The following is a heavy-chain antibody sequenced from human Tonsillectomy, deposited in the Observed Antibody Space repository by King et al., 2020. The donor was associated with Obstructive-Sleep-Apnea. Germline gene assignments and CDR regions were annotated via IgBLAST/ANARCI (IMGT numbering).Heavy chain of an antibody. CDR1: GFTFDDYA. V-gene: IGHV3-9*01. J-gene: IGHJ5*02. CDR3: ARGGYSSSWS. CDR2: ISCNSGSI. D-gene: IGHD6-13*01. Sequence: QLVQSGGGLVQPGRSLRLSCAASGFTFDDYAMHWVRQAPGKGLEWVSCISCNSGSIGYADSVKGRFTISRDNAKSSLYLQMDSLRAEDTALYYCARGGYSSSWSWGQGTLVSVSS.